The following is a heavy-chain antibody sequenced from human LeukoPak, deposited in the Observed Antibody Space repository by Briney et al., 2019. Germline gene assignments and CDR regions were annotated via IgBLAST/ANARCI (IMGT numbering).Heavy chain of an antibody. D-gene: IGHD1-14*01. CDR1: GGSISNYY. J-gene: IGHJ3*02. Sequence: SETLSLTCTVSGGSISNYYWTWLRQPAGKGLEWIGRIHSSGSTNYSPSLKSRLTMSVGTSQNQVSLKLSSVTAADTAVYYCARRSGQSAFDIWGQGTMVTVSS. CDR3: ARRSGQSAFDI. V-gene: IGHV4-4*07. CDR2: IHSSGST.